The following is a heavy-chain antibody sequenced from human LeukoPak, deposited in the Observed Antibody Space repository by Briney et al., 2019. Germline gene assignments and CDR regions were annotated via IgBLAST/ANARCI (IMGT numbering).Heavy chain of an antibody. Sequence: SGGSLRLSCAASGFTFSNYGMTWVRQAPGKGLEWVSGISGSGGSTYYADSMKGRFTVSRDNSKNTLFLQMNSLRAEDTAVYYCVRVDHSLGKTYFDYWGQGTLVTVSS. J-gene: IGHJ4*02. CDR2: ISGSGGST. CDR3: VRVDHSLGKTYFDY. D-gene: IGHD2-21*01. V-gene: IGHV3-23*01. CDR1: GFTFSNYG.